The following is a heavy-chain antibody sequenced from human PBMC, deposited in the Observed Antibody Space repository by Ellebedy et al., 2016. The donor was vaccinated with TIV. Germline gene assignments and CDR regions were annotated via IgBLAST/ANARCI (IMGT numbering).Heavy chain of an antibody. CDR1: GFTFDDYA. CDR3: AKDINYYGSGIPYYFDY. J-gene: IGHJ4*02. V-gene: IGHV3-9*01. CDR2: ISWNSGSI. Sequence: GGSLRLSXAASGFTFDDYAMHWVRQAPGKGLEWVSGISWNSGSIGYADSVKGRFTISRDNAKNSLYLQMNSLRAEDTALYYCAKDINYYGSGIPYYFDYWGQGTLVTVSS. D-gene: IGHD3-10*01.